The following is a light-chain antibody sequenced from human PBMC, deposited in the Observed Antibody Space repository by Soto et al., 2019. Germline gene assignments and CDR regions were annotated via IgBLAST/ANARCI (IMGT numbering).Light chain of an antibody. CDR3: QQRDGWPRT. V-gene: IGKV3-11*01. J-gene: IGKJ1*01. CDR1: QNISNY. CDR2: DVS. Sequence: MVLTQSPATLSLSPGKRATLSCRASQNISNYLIWYQQKPGQAPRLLIYDVSNRATGIPDRFSASGCVTDFTLSISSLEPEDFVVYYCQQRDGWPRTFGQGTKVDIK.